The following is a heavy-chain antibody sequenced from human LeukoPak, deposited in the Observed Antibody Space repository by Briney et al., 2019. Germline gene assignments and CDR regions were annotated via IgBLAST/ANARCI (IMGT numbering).Heavy chain of an antibody. Sequence: GGSLRLSCAASGFTFSSYSMNWVRQAPGKGLEWVSSISSSSSYIYYADSVKGRFTISRGNAKNSLYLQMNSLRAEDTAVYYCARDRLWLRSRSSSSLDYWGQGTLVTVSS. CDR1: GFTFSSYS. CDR3: ARDRLWLRSRSSSSLDY. D-gene: IGHD5-12*01. CDR2: ISSSSSYI. V-gene: IGHV3-21*01. J-gene: IGHJ4*02.